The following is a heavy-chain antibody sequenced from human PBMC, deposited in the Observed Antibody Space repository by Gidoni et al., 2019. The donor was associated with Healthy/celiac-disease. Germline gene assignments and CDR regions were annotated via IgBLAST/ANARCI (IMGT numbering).Heavy chain of an antibody. V-gene: IGHV4-4*02. CDR2: IYHSGST. CDR1: GGSISSSNW. J-gene: IGHJ3*02. Sequence: QVQLQESGPGLVTPSGTLSLTCAVSGGSISSSNWWSWVRQPPGKGLEWIGEIYHSGSTNYNPSLKSRVTISVDKSKNQFSLKLSSVTAADTAVYYCARVLRFLEWSDAFDIWGQGTMVTVSS. CDR3: ARVLRFLEWSDAFDI. D-gene: IGHD3-3*01.